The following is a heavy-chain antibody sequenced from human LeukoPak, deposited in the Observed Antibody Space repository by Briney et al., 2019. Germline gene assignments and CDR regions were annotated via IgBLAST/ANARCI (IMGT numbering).Heavy chain of an antibody. Sequence: SETLSLTCTVSGGSSSSSSYYWGWIRQPPGKGLEWIGSIYYSGSAYYNPSLKSRVTMSVDTSKNQFSLMLSSVTGADPSVYSCARHPERYSYFDYWGQGTLVTVSS. CDR3: ARHPERYSYFDY. CDR2: IYYSGSA. D-gene: IGHD5-18*01. J-gene: IGHJ4*02. V-gene: IGHV4-39*01. CDR1: GGSSSSSSYY.